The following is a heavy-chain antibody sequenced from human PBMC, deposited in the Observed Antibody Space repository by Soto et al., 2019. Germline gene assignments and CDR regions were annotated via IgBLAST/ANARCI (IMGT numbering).Heavy chain of an antibody. V-gene: IGHV3-30*03. J-gene: IGHJ6*02. CDR2: ISYDGSNK. CDR3: ARPSAARPSGMDV. CDR1: GFTFSSYG. D-gene: IGHD6-6*01. Sequence: QVQLVESGGGVVQPGRSLRLSCAASGFTFSSYGMHWVRQAPGKGLEWVAVISYDGSNKYYADSVKGRFTISRDNSKNTLYLQMNSLRAEDTAVDYGARPSAARPSGMDVWGQGTTVTVSS.